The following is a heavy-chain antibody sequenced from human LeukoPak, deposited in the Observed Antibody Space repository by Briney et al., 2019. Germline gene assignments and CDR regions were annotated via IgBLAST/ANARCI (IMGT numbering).Heavy chain of an antibody. CDR1: GGSISSTNR. CDR3: ARGRSYEYGDYDY. J-gene: IGHJ4*02. CDR2: IYHSESP. Sequence: PSETLSLTCAVSGGSISSTNRWNWVRQPPGEGLEWIGEIYHSESPNYNPSLKSRVTISVDKSKNQFSLNLSSVTAADTAVYYCARGRSYEYGDYDYWGQGTLVTVSS. V-gene: IGHV4-4*02. D-gene: IGHD4-17*01.